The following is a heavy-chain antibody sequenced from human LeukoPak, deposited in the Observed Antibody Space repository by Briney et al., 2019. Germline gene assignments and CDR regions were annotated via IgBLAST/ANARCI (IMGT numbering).Heavy chain of an antibody. CDR3: ATLPIAAAGYLPDY. CDR1: GFTFSSYA. J-gene: IGHJ4*02. V-gene: IGHV3-30-3*01. D-gene: IGHD6-13*01. Sequence: GGSLRLSCAASGFTFSSYAMHWVRQAPGKGLEWVAVISYDGSNKYYADSVKGRFTISRDNSKNTLYLQMNSLRAEDTAVYYCATLPIAAAGYLPDYWGQGTLVTVSS. CDR2: ISYDGSNK.